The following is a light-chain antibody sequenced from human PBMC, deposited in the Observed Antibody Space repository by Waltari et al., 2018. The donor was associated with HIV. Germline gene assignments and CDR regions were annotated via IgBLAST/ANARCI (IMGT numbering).Light chain of an antibody. CDR1: ALPKNY. J-gene: IGLJ2*01. Sequence: SYELTQPPSVPVSPGQKARITCSGDALPKNYAYWYQQTSGQAPVLVIYEDSKRPSGIPERFSGSSSGTMATLTISGAQVEDEADYYCYSTDSSGNHRVFGGGTKLTVL. CDR2: EDS. CDR3: YSTDSSGNHRV. V-gene: IGLV3-10*01.